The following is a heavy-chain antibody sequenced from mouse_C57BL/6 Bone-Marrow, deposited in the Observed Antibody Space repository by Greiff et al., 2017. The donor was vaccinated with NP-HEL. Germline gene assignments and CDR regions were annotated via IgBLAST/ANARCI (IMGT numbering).Heavy chain of an antibody. J-gene: IGHJ1*03. D-gene: IGHD1-1*01. CDR1: GFTFSDYY. V-gene: IGHV5-12*01. CDR3: ARQYYGSSYDWYFDV. CDR2: ISNGGGST. Sequence: EVKLMESGGGLVQPGGSLKLSCAASGFTFSDYYMYWVRQTPEKRLEWVAYISNGGGSTYYPDTVKGRFTISRDNAKNTLYLQMSRLKSEDTAMYYGARQYYGSSYDWYFDVWGTGTTVTVSS.